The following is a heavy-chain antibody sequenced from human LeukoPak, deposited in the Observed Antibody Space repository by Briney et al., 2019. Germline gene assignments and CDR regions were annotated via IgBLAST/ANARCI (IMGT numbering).Heavy chain of an antibody. CDR2: INPSGGST. Sequence: ASVKVSCKASGYTFTSYYMHWVRQAPGQGLEWMGIINPSGGSTSYAQKFQGRVTMTRDTSTSTVYMELSSLRSEDTAVYYCARGAYYDILTGYYRGRYYYYYYMDVWGKGTTVTISS. CDR1: GYTFTSYY. V-gene: IGHV1-46*01. J-gene: IGHJ6*03. CDR3: ARGAYYDILTGYYRGRYYYYYYMDV. D-gene: IGHD3-9*01.